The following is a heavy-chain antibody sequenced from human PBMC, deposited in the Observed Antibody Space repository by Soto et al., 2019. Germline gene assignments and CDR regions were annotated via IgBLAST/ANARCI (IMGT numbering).Heavy chain of an antibody. J-gene: IGHJ4*02. CDR1: GYTFSNFL. V-gene: IGHV1-18*01. CDR3: ARVMHTTTPPYFDY. Sequence: QIQLVQSGTEVKKPGASVKVSCKTSGYTFSNFLINWVRQAPGQGLEWMGWISTHNCHTTYAQNFQGRITMTTDTSASTAYRELRSLRSDDTAVYFCARVMHTTTPPYFDYWGQGTLFTVSS. D-gene: IGHD1-1*01. CDR2: ISTHNCHT.